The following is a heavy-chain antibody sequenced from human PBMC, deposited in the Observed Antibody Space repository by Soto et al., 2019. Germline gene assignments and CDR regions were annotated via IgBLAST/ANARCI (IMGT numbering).Heavy chain of an antibody. Sequence: EASVKVSCKASGGTFGSYAISWVRQAPGQGLEWMGGIIPIFGTANYAQKFQGRVTITADESTSTAYMELSSLRSEDTAVYYCARVRAYYYDSSGYSGPFDYWGQGTLVTVSS. D-gene: IGHD3-22*01. CDR1: GGTFGSYA. J-gene: IGHJ4*02. V-gene: IGHV1-69*13. CDR3: ARVRAYYYDSSGYSGPFDY. CDR2: IIPIFGTA.